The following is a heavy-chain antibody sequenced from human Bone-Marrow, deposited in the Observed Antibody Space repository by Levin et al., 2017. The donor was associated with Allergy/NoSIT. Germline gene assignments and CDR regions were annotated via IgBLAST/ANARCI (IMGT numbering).Heavy chain of an antibody. Sequence: GGSLRLSCAASGFTFSSYGMHWVRQAPGKGLEWVAVIWYDGSNKYYADSVKGRFTISRDNSKNTLYLQMNSLRAEDTAVYYCSAVTRAFDIWGQGTMVTVSS. V-gene: IGHV3-33*01. D-gene: IGHD4-17*01. CDR2: IWYDGSNK. CDR1: GFTFSSYG. CDR3: SAVTRAFDI. J-gene: IGHJ3*02.